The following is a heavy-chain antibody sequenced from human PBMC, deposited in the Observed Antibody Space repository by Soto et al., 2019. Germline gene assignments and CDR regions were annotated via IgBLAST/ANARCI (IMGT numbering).Heavy chain of an antibody. CDR2: TSAYDGNT. J-gene: IGHJ4*02. CDR1: GYTFTSYG. CDR3: ARSAYYDILTGYYNVMGY. D-gene: IGHD3-9*01. Sequence: QVQLVQSGAEVKKPGASVKVSCKASGYTFTSYGISWVRQAPGQGLEWMGWTSAYDGNTNYAQKLQGRVTMTTDTTTXTXHMELRSLRSDDTAVYYCARSAYYDILTGYYNVMGYWGQGTLVTVSS. V-gene: IGHV1-18*01.